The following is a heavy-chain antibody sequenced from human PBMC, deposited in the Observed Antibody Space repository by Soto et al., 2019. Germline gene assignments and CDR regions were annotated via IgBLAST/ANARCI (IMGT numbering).Heavy chain of an antibody. CDR3: ARDRGYYNWNYAYYYYYMDV. CDR2: INPNSGGT. D-gene: IGHD1-7*01. V-gene: IGHV1-2*04. CDR1: GYTFTGYY. J-gene: IGHJ6*03. Sequence: GASVKVSCKASGYTFTGYYMHWVRQAPGQGLEWMGWINPNSGGTNYAQKFQGWVTMTRDTSISTAYMELSRLRSDDTAVYYCARDRGYYNWNYAYYYYYMDVWGKGTSVTVSS.